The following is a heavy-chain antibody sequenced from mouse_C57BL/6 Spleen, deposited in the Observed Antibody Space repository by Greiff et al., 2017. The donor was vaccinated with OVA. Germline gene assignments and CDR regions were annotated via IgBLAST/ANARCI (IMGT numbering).Heavy chain of an antibody. CDR3: TRPSLTTVPWFAD. CDR1: GYTFTSYW. V-gene: IGHV1-5*01. J-gene: IGHJ3*01. Sequence: EVQLVESGTVLARPGASVKMSCKTSGYTFTSYWMHWVKQRPGQGLEWIGALYPGNSDTSYNQKFKGKAKLTAVTSASTAYMELSSLTNEDSAVYYCTRPSLTTVPWFADWGQGTLVTVSA. CDR2: LYPGNSDT. D-gene: IGHD1-1*01.